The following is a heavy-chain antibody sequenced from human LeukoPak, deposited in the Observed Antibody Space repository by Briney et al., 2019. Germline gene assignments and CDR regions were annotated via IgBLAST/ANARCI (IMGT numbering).Heavy chain of an antibody. V-gene: IGHV3-30*02. J-gene: IGHJ4*02. Sequence: GGSLRLSCAASGSTFNIFDMHWLRQAPGKGLEWGAFIMYDGGIKDYADFVKDRFTISRDNSKNTLYLQLNSLRVEDTAVYYCATDRSDKKLDYWGQGTMVTVSS. CDR2: IMYDGGIK. CDR1: GSTFNIFD. D-gene: IGHD3-3*01. CDR3: ATDRSDKKLDY.